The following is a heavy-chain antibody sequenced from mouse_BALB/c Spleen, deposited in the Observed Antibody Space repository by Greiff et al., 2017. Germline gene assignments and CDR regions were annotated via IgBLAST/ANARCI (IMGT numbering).Heavy chain of an antibody. CDR1: GFTFSSFG. J-gene: IGHJ2*01. V-gene: IGHV5-17*02. Sequence: EVQRVESGGGLVQPGGSRKLSCAASGFTFSSFGMHWVRQAPEKGLEWVAYISSGSSTIYYADTVKGRFTISRDNPKNTLFLQMTSLRSEDTAMYYCARGTVVFDYWGQGTTLTVSS. CDR2: ISSGSSTI. CDR3: ARGTVVFDY. D-gene: IGHD1-1*01.